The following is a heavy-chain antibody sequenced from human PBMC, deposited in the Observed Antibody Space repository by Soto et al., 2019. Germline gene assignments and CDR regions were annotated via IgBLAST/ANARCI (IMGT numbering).Heavy chain of an antibody. Sequence: EVQLVESGGGLVQPGGSLKLSCAASGFTFSGSAMHWVRQASGKGLEWVGRIRSKANSYATAYAASVKGRFTISRDDSKNTAYLQMNSLKTEDTAVYYCTRLGKPHNYYYDGMDVWGQGTTVTVSS. J-gene: IGHJ6*02. D-gene: IGHD2-15*01. CDR2: IRSKANSYAT. CDR3: TRLGKPHNYYYDGMDV. V-gene: IGHV3-73*01. CDR1: GFTFSGSA.